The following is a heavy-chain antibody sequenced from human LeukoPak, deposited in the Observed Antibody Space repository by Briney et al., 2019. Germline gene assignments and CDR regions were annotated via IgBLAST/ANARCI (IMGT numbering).Heavy chain of an antibody. CDR2: ISGDGGST. Sequence: PGGSLRLSCAASGFTFDDYAMHWVRQAPGKGLEWVSLISGDGGSTYYADSVKGRFTISRDNSKNSLYLQMNSLRTEGTALYYCAKDMGIAVAGTAFGAFDIWGQGTMVTVSS. D-gene: IGHD6-19*01. CDR1: GFTFDDYA. CDR3: AKDMGIAVAGTAFGAFDI. V-gene: IGHV3-43*02. J-gene: IGHJ3*02.